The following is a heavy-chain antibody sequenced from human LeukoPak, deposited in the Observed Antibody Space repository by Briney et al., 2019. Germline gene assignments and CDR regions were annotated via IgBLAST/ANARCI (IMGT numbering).Heavy chain of an antibody. J-gene: IGHJ4*02. CDR2: IKQDGGEK. CDR3: ARLGARQVLDY. Sequence: PGGSLRLSCAASGFSFSSYWMSWVRQAPGKGLEWVANIKQDGGEKYYVDSVKGRFTISRDNAKNSLYLQMNSLGAEDTAVYYCARLGARQVLDYWGQGTLVTVSS. D-gene: IGHD4-17*01. CDR1: GFSFSSYW. V-gene: IGHV3-7*01.